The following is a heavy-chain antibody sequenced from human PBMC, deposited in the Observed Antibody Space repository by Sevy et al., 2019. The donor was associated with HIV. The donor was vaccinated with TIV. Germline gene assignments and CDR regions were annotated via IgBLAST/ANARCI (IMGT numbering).Heavy chain of an antibody. J-gene: IGHJ6*02. V-gene: IGHV4-59*01. CDR1: GVSISGYY. CDR2: IYYSGRT. CDR3: ARSLAEYYYAMDV. Sequence: SETLSLTCCVSGVSISGYYWTWIRQTPGKGLEWIGYIYYSGRTNYNPTLQGRVAISSDTSKNQFSLKLSSVTAADTAVYYCARSLAEYYYAMDVWGQGTTVTVSS.